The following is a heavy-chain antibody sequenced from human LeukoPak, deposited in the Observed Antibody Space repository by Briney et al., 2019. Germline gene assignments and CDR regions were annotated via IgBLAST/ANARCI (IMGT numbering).Heavy chain of an antibody. CDR3: AKDSVITMIVVVNGWFDP. V-gene: IGHV3-23*01. CDR1: GFTFSSYA. J-gene: IGHJ5*02. Sequence: QSGGSLRLSCAASGFTFSSYAMSCVRQAPGKGLEWVSAISGSGGSTYYADSVKGRFTISRDNSKNTLYLQMNSLRAEDTAVYYCAKDSVITMIVVVNGWFDPWGEGTLVTVSS. D-gene: IGHD3-22*01. CDR2: ISGSGGST.